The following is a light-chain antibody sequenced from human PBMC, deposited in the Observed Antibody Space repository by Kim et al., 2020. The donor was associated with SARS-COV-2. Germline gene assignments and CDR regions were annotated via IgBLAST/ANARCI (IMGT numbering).Light chain of an antibody. CDR3: KQSYSTPYT. V-gene: IGKV1-39*01. CDR2: AAS. CDR1: QSISSY. J-gene: IGKJ2*01. Sequence: SASVGDRVTITCRASQSISSYLSWYQQKPGKAPKLLIYAASTLQSGVPSRFSGSGSGTDFTLTISSLQPEDFETYYCKQSYSTPYTFGQGTKLEI.